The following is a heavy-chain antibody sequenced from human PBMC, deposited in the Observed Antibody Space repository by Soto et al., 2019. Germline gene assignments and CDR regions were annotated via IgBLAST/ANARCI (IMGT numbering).Heavy chain of an antibody. J-gene: IGHJ4*02. CDR1: GFTFSSDG. CDR2: IWYDGSNK. V-gene: IGHV3-33*01. D-gene: IGHD4-17*01. Sequence: GGSLRLSCAAYGFTFSSDGMHWVRQAPGKGLEWVAVIWYDGSNKYYADSVKGRLTISRDNSKNTLYLQMNSLRAEDTAVYYCARKGTVTKNAFDYWGQGTLVTVSS. CDR3: ARKGTVTKNAFDY.